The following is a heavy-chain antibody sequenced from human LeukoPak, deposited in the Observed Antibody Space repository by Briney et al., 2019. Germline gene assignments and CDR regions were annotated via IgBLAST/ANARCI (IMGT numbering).Heavy chain of an antibody. V-gene: IGHV3-74*01. CDR3: ATVFDF. J-gene: IGHJ5*01. CDR2: VNNDGSGT. Sequence: GGSLGHCWAATGFPFTKYGMHWVRQVPGKGLEWVSRVNNDGSGTSYADSVKGRFTVSRDNAKNTVSLQMNNLRAEDTAVYYCATVFDFWGQGTLVTVSS. CDR1: GFPFTKYG.